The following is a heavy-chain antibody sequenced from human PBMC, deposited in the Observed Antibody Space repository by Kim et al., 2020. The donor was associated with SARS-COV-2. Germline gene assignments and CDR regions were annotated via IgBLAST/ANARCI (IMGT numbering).Heavy chain of an antibody. CDR1: GFTFSDYY. CDR3: ARDHSGSYQFDY. Sequence: GGSLRLSCAASGFTFSDYYMSWIRQAPGKGLEWVSYISSSSSYTNYADSVKGRFTISRDNAKNSLYLQMNSLRAEDTAVYYCARDHSGSYQFDYWGQGTLVTVSS. J-gene: IGHJ4*02. V-gene: IGHV3-11*06. D-gene: IGHD1-26*01. CDR2: ISSSSSYT.